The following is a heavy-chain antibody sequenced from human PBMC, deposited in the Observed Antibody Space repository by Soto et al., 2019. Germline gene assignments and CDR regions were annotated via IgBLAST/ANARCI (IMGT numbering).Heavy chain of an antibody. CDR2: MYYSGST. Sequence: QLQLQESGPGLVKPSETLSLTCTVSGGSISSRSYYWGWIRQPPGKGLEWIGSMYYSGSTYYNPSLKSRITISVDTSKNQFFLKLSSVTAADTAVYYCAADTVTLYYYYYGMDVWGHGTTVTVSS. J-gene: IGHJ6*02. D-gene: IGHD4-17*01. CDR1: GGSISSRSYY. V-gene: IGHV4-39*01. CDR3: AADTVTLYYYYYGMDV.